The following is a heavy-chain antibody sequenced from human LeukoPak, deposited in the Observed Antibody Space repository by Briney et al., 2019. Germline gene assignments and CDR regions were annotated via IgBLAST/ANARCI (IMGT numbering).Heavy chain of an antibody. CDR3: ARARPRPYCSGGSCYRGDYLDY. CDR2: INHSGST. D-gene: IGHD2-15*01. V-gene: IGHV4-34*01. J-gene: IGHJ4*02. CDR1: GGSFSGYY. Sequence: KASETLSLTCAVYGGSFSGYYWSWIRQPPGKGLEWIGEINHSGSTNYNPSLKSRVTISVDTSKNQFSLKLSSVTAADTAVYYCARARPRPYCSGGSCYRGDYLDYWGQGTLVTVSS.